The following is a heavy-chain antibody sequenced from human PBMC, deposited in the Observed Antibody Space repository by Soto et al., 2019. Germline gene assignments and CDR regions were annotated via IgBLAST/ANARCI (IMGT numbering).Heavy chain of an antibody. J-gene: IGHJ6*03. V-gene: IGHV3-30-3*01. CDR2: ISYDGSNK. CDR3: ARDQTYYDFWSGPYYMDV. D-gene: IGHD3-3*01. Sequence: GGSLRLSCAASGFTFSSYAMHWVRQAPGKGLEWVAVISYDGSNKYYADSVKGRFTISRDNAKNTLYLQMNSLRAEDTAVYYCARDQTYYDFWSGPYYMDVWGNGTTVTVSS. CDR1: GFTFSSYA.